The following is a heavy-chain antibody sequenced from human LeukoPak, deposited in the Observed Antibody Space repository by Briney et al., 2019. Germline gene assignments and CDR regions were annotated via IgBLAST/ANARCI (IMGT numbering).Heavy chain of an antibody. CDR3: ARGPAYYESPYFQH. CDR1: GYRFTGYY. CDR2: INPNSGGT. J-gene: IGHJ1*01. D-gene: IGHD3-22*01. V-gene: IGHV1-2*02. Sequence: GASVKVSCKASGYRFTGYYMHWVRQAPGQGLEWMGWINPNSGGTNYAQKFQGRVTMTRDTSISTVYMELSRLRSDDRAVYYCARGPAYYESPYFQHWGQGTLVTVSS.